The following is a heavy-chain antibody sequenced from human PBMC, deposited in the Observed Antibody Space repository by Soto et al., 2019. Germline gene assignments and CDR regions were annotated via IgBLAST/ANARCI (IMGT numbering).Heavy chain of an antibody. D-gene: IGHD3-10*01. CDR1: GGSISSGGYS. Sequence: PSETLSLTCTVSGGSISSGGYSWSWIRQHPGKGLGWIGYIYCSGIIYSSPSLNSQVTTSEDKAKNQSAQKMSSVNAEETAVYYWERDKKGYYYGAGSYYNPPRGMDVWGQGTTVTVSS. CDR3: ERDKKGYYYGAGSYYNPPRGMDV. CDR2: IYCSGII. V-gene: IGHV4-31*01. J-gene: IGHJ6*02.